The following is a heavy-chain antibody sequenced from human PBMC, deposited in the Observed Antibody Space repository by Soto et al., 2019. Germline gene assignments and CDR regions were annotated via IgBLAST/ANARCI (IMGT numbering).Heavy chain of an antibody. J-gene: IGHJ6*02. V-gene: IGHV4-61*01. D-gene: IGHD6-19*01. CDR2: IYYSGST. CDR1: GGSVSSGSYY. Sequence: SETLSLTCTVSGGSVSSGSYYWSWIRQPPGKGLEWIGYIYYSGSTNYNPSLKSRVTISVDTSKNQFSLKLSPVTAADTAVYYCAGGEGCSGWGAPLLCDGMDVWGQGTTVTVSS. CDR3: AGGEGCSGWGAPLLCDGMDV.